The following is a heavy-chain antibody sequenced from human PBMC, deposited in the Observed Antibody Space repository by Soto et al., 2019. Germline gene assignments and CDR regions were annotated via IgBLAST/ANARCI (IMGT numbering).Heavy chain of an antibody. V-gene: IGHV4-4*07. D-gene: IGHD3-3*01. J-gene: IGHJ5*02. CDR1: GGTISGYY. CDR3: ARGPRFSDWFDP. Sequence: PSETLSLTCSVSGGTISGYYWTWIRQPAGKGLEWIGRIYSSGNTKYNPSLQSRVTMSLDTSNNQFSLRLTSVTAADTPVYYCARGPRFSDWFDPWGQGTLVTVYS. CDR2: IYSSGNT.